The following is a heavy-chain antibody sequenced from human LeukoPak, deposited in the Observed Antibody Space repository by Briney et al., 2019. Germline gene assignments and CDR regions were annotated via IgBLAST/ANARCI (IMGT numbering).Heavy chain of an antibody. CDR1: GYTFSDYY. V-gene: IGHV1-2*02. Sequence: ASVKVSCKTSGYTFSDYYIHWIRQAPGQGLEWVGWINPNSGDTDYAQKFQGRVTVTRDTSISTAYMELGRLRSDDTAVYYCARGLEWLTRRHTWFDPWGQGTLVTVSS. CDR2: INPNSGDT. J-gene: IGHJ5*02. CDR3: ARGLEWLTRRHTWFDP. D-gene: IGHD3-3*01.